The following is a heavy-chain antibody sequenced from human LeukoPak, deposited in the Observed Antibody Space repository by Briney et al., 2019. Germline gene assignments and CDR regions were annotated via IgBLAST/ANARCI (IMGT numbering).Heavy chain of an antibody. CDR3: AKDACGYDQPIDY. CDR2: ISGGGTNT. J-gene: IGHJ4*02. CDR1: GFTFSLYA. V-gene: IGHV3-23*01. D-gene: IGHD5-12*01. Sequence: GGSLRLSCAASGFTFSLYAMSWVRQAPGKGLEWVSSISGGGTNTYYADPVKGRFTISRDNSKNTLYLLMNSLRAEDTAMYYCAKDACGYDQPIDYWGQGTLVTVSS.